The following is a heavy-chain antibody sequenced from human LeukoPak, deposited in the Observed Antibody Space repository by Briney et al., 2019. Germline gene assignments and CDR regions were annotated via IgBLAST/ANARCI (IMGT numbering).Heavy chain of an antibody. CDR1: GGSFSGYY. J-gene: IGHJ4*02. CDR3: ARGHYYDSSGYYYVFRFLRPLDY. Sequence: SETLSLTCAVYGGSFSGYYWSWIRQPPGKGLEWIGEINHSGSTNYNPSLKSRVTISVDTPKNQFSLKLSSVTAADTAVYYCARGHYYDSSGYYYVFRFLRPLDYWGQGTLVTVSS. CDR2: INHSGST. V-gene: IGHV4-34*01. D-gene: IGHD3-22*01.